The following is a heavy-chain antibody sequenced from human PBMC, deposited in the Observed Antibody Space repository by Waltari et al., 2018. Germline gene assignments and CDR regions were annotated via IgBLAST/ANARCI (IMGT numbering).Heavy chain of an antibody. D-gene: IGHD3-22*01. J-gene: IGHJ3*02. CDR2: FDPEDGET. CDR1: GYTLTELS. CDR3: ATASLEITMIVVVDAFDI. Sequence: QVQLVQSGAEVKKPGASVKVSCKVSGYTLTELSMHWVRQAPGKGLEWMGGFDPEDGETIYAQKFQGRVTMTEDTSTDTAYMELSSLRSEDTAVYYCATASLEITMIVVVDAFDIWGQGTMVTVSS. V-gene: IGHV1-24*01.